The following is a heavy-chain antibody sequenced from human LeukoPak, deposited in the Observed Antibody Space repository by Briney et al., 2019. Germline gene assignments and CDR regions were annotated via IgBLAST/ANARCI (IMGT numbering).Heavy chain of an antibody. CDR1: GFTFSNYG. J-gene: IGHJ4*02. Sequence: GGSLRPSCAASGFTFSNYGMNWVRQAPGKGLEWVSGITGSGGSKYYADSVKGRFTISRDNSKNTLYLQMNSLRAEDTAVYYCAKDQGNFDYWGQGTLVTVSS. V-gene: IGHV3-23*01. CDR2: ITGSGGSK. CDR3: AKDQGNFDY.